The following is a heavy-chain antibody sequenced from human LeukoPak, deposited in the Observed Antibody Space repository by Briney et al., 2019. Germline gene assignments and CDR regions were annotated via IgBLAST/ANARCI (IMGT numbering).Heavy chain of an antibody. CDR2: ISYSGST. CDR3: ARERTSGYSYYFDY. CDR1: GGSISSYY. D-gene: IGHD3-22*01. J-gene: IGHJ4*02. Sequence: SETLSLTCTVAGGSISSYYWSWIRQPPGKGLEWIGYISYSGSTNYDPSLKSRVTISVDTSKNQFSLKLSSVTAADTAVYYCARERTSGYSYYFDYWGQGTLVTVS. V-gene: IGHV4-59*01.